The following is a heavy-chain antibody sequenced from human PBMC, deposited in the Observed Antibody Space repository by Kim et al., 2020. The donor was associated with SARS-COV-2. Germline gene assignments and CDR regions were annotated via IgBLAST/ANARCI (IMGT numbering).Heavy chain of an antibody. CDR2: VENSGRT. D-gene: IGHD6-19*01. V-gene: IGHV4-59*01. CDR3: AKGAGWYDF. Sequence: ETLSLTCTVSGVSITGSYWSWLRQPPGEGLEWIAYVENSGRTNYNPSLKSRVAISMDSSQNQFSLRLNSVTAADSAVYYCAKGAGWYDFWGRGTLVTVSS. CDR1: GVSITGSY. J-gene: IGHJ5*01.